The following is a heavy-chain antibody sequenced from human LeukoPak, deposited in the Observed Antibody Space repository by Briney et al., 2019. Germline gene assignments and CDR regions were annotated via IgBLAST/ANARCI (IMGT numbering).Heavy chain of an antibody. D-gene: IGHD4-23*01. Sequence: GRSLRLSCAASGFTFRSYGMHWVRQAPGKGPEWGAVIWYDGSKKYYADSVKGRFTISRDNSKNTLYLQMNSLRVEDTAVYYCARGLGGNSAAFDIWGQGTMVTVSS. J-gene: IGHJ3*02. CDR2: IWYDGSKK. CDR3: ARGLGGNSAAFDI. V-gene: IGHV3-33*01. CDR1: GFTFRSYG.